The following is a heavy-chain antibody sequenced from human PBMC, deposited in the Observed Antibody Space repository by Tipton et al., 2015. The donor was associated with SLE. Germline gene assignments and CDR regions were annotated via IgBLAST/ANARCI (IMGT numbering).Heavy chain of an antibody. CDR3: AKEQAEYCSVGGCYAAYYYGLDV. CDR1: GFTFSNYA. V-gene: IGHV3-30*04. Sequence: SLRLSCAASGFTFSNYAMHWVRQAPGKGLEWVALISYDRSNKYHADSVKGRFTISRDNYKNKLHLQMTNMRAEDTAVFYCAKEQAEYCSVGGCYAAYYYGLDVWGQVTTVTVSS. D-gene: IGHD2-15*01. J-gene: IGHJ6*02. CDR2: ISYDRSNK.